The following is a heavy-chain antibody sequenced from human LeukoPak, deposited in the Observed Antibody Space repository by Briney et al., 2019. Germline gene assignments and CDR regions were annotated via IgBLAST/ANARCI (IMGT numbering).Heavy chain of an antibody. D-gene: IGHD3-16*01. J-gene: IGHJ4*02. Sequence: GGSLRLSCAASGFSVSNIYISWVRQAPGQGLEWVSITYRGESTFYADSVKGRFSISRDTSKNTLSLQLNNLRAEDTAVYYCARDLHPRLTGYFDYWGQGTLVTVSS. V-gene: IGHV3-53*01. CDR3: ARDLHPRLTGYFDY. CDR1: GFSVSNIY. CDR2: TYRGEST.